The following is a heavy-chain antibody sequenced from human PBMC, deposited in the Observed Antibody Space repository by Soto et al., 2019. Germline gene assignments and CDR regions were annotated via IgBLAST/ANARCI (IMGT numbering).Heavy chain of an antibody. V-gene: IGHV1-18*01. CDR2: ISAYNGNT. D-gene: IGHD6-6*01. CDR3: ARDFRPAYSSSSPDAFDI. CDR1: GYTFTSYG. J-gene: IGHJ3*02. Sequence: QVQLVQSGAEVKKPGASVKVSCKASGYTFTSYGISWVRQAPGQGLEWMGWISAYNGNTNYAQKLQGRGTMTTDTSTSTAYMELRSLRSDDTAVYYCARDFRPAYSSSSPDAFDIWGQGTMVTVSS.